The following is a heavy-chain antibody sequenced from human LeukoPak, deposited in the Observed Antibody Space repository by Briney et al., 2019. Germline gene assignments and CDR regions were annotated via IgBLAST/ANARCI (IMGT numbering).Heavy chain of an antibody. Sequence: RASVKVSCKASGYTFTSYGISWVRQAPGQGLEWMGWISAYNGNTNYAQKLQGRVTMTIDTSTSTAYMELRSLRSDDTAVYYCAGNSGSYGRHWFDPWGQGTLVTVSS. CDR1: GYTFTSYG. CDR3: AGNSGSYGRHWFDP. V-gene: IGHV1-18*01. D-gene: IGHD1-26*01. CDR2: ISAYNGNT. J-gene: IGHJ5*02.